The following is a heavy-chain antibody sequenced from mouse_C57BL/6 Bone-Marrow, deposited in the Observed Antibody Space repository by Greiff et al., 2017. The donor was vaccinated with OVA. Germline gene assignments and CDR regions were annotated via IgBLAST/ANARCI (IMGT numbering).Heavy chain of an antibody. V-gene: IGHV1-4*01. Sequence: VQLQPSWAELARPGASVKMSCKASGYTFPSYTMHWVKQRPGQGLEWIGYINPSSGYTKYNQKFKDKATLTADKSSSTAYMQLSSLTSEDSAVYYCANIITTVVAGNYYAMDYWGQGTSVTVSS. CDR1: GYTFPSYT. J-gene: IGHJ4*01. D-gene: IGHD1-1*01. CDR2: INPSSGYT. CDR3: ANIITTVVAGNYYAMDY.